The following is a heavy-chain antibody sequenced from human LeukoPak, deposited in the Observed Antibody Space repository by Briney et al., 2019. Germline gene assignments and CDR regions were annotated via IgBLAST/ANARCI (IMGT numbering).Heavy chain of an antibody. CDR3: AIPRGYSYGYGEDY. Sequence: PSETLSLTCTVCGGSISSSSYYWGWLRQPPGRGLEWIGSIYYSGSTYGNPAIKSRVFISVDKSKNQFSLQLSSVTAADTAVYYCAIPRGYSYGYGEDYWGQGTLVTVSS. D-gene: IGHD5-18*01. CDR1: GGSISSSSYY. CDR2: IYYSGST. V-gene: IGHV4-39*01. J-gene: IGHJ4*02.